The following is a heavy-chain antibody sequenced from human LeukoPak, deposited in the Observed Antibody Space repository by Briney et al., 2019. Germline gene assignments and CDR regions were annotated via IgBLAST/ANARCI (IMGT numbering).Heavy chain of an antibody. J-gene: IGHJ4*02. CDR2: IKQDGSEK. D-gene: IGHD6-19*01. CDR3: ARDQPEIAVAGVFDY. CDR1: GFTFSSYW. V-gene: IGHV3-7*01. Sequence: PGGSLRLSCAAPGFTFSSYWMSWVRQAPGKGLEWVANIKQDGSEKYYVDSVKGRFTISRDNAKNSLYLQMNSLRAEDTAVYYCARDQPEIAVAGVFDYWGQGTLVTVSS.